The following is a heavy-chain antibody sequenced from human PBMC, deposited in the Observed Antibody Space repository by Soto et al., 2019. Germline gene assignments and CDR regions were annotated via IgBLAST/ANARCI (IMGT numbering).Heavy chain of an antibody. CDR3: VKGADFASCGRTSCYDLVS. D-gene: IGHD2-2*01. CDR2: ISASGGST. Sequence: EVQMLESGGGLVHPGGSLRLSCAASGFTFTRYAMSWVRQAPGKGLEWVSSISASGGSTYYAYSVKCRFTFSRDNSKITLLLQMSSLRPEDTAVYYCVKGADFASCGRTSCYDLVSWGQGTLVTVSS. J-gene: IGHJ5*02. V-gene: IGHV3-23*01. CDR1: GFTFTRYA.